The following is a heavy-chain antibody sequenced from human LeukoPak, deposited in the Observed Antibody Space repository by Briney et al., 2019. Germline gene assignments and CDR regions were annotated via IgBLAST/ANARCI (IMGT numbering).Heavy chain of an antibody. Sequence: QPGASLILSCAASGFTFSDYWKHWVRQAPGKGLVWVSSINSDGSSTTYADSVKGRFTISRDNAKNTLYLQMNSLRAEDTAVYYCARVYSGTYYWDLDFWGQGSLVSVSS. D-gene: IGHD1-26*01. CDR3: ARVYSGTYYWDLDF. J-gene: IGHJ4*02. V-gene: IGHV3-74*01. CDR2: INSDGSST. CDR1: GFTFSDYW.